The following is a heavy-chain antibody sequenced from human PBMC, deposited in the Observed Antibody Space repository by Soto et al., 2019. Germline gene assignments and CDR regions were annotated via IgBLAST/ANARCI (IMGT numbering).Heavy chain of an antibody. CDR1: GFTFSSYA. D-gene: IGHD3-22*01. V-gene: IGHV3-23*01. Sequence: GFLRLSCAASGFTFSSYAMSWVRQAPGKGLEWVSAISGSGGSTYYADSVKGRFTISRDNSKNTLYLQMNSLRAEDTAVYYCAKVISDDSSGYYPHDAFDIWGQGTMVTVSS. J-gene: IGHJ3*02. CDR2: ISGSGGST. CDR3: AKVISDDSSGYYPHDAFDI.